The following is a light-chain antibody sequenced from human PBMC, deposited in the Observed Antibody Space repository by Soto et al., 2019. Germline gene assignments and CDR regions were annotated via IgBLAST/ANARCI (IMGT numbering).Light chain of an antibody. V-gene: IGKV1-33*01. J-gene: IGKJ4*01. CDR1: HDVSRN. CDR2: DAS. Sequence: DIQMTQSPSSLSASVGDRVTIACQSSHDVSRNLNWFQQKAGEAPKLMIYDASNLGRRLPSRFSASGSVTDFTFTISSLQHEDVASYYFHQYISMLSFGGET. CDR3: HQYISMLS.